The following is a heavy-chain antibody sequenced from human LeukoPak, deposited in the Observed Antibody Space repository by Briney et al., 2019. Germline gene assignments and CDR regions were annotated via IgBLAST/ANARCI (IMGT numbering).Heavy chain of an antibody. CDR3: ARVGRAIVVVPAAMPTRYNWFDP. CDR1: GGSISSNNYY. CDR2: IYYSGST. J-gene: IGHJ5*02. V-gene: IGHV4-39*07. D-gene: IGHD2-2*01. Sequence: SETLSLTCTVSGGSISSNNYYWGWIRQPPGKGLEWIGSIYYSGSTYYNPSLKSRVTISVDTSKNQFSLKLSSVTAADTAVYYCARVGRAIVVVPAAMPTRYNWFDPWGQGTLVTVSS.